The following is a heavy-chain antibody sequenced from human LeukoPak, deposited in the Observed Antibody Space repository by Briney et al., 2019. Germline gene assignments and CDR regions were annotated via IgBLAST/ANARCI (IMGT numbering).Heavy chain of an antibody. CDR1: GYTFTSYG. D-gene: IGHD6-19*01. CDR2: ISAYNGNT. CDR3: ARVVRVAGTTPAFDY. V-gene: IGHV1-18*01. J-gene: IGHJ4*02. Sequence: GASVKVSCKASGYTFTSYGISWVRQAPGQGLEWMGWISAYNGNTNYAQKLRGRVTMTTDTSTSTAYMELRSLRSDDTAVYYCARVVRVAGTTPAFDYWGQGTLVTVSS.